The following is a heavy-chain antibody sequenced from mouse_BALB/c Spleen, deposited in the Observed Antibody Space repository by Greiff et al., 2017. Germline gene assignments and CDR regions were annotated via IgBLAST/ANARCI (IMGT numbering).Heavy chain of an antibody. Sequence: VQLQQSGAELVRPGALVKLSCKASGFNIKDYYMHWVKQRPEQGLEWIGWIDPENGNTIYDPKFQGKASITADTSSNTAYLQLSSLTSEDTAVYYCASATVGVTDDWGQGTTLTVSS. CDR1: GFNIKDYY. D-gene: IGHD1-1*01. CDR3: ASATVGVTDD. V-gene: IGHV14-1*02. J-gene: IGHJ2*01. CDR2: IDPENGNT.